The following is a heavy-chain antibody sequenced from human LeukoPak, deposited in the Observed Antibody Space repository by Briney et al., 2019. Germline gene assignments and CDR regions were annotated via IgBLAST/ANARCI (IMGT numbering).Heavy chain of an antibody. CDR2: INPKSGGT. V-gene: IGHV1-2*02. CDR3: ARDRKLYSSGWSVFDY. CDR1: GYTFTGEY. J-gene: IGHJ4*02. Sequence: ASVKVSCKASGYTFTGEYMHWVRQAPGQGLEWMGWINPKSGGTNYAHNFQGRVTMTTDTSTSTAYMELRSLRSDDTAVYYCARDRKLYSSGWSVFDYWGQGTLVTVSS. D-gene: IGHD6-19*01.